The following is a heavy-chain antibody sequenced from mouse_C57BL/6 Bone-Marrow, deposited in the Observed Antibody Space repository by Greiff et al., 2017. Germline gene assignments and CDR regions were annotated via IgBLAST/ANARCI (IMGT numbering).Heavy chain of an antibody. CDR1: GIDFSRYW. V-gene: IGHV4-1*01. Sequence: EVKLLESGGGLVQPGGSLKLSCAASGIDFSRYWMSWVRRAPGKGLEWIGEINPDSSTINYAPSLKDKFIISRDNAKNTLYLQMSKVRSEDTALYYCARLSNYGPNWYFDVWGTGTTVTVSS. CDR2: INPDSSTI. J-gene: IGHJ1*03. D-gene: IGHD1-1*01. CDR3: ARLSNYGPNWYFDV.